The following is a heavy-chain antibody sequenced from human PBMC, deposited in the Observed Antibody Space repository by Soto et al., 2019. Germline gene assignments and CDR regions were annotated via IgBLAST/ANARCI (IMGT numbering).Heavy chain of an antibody. J-gene: IGHJ5*01. CDR3: ARIPRNRRGYPFDS. D-gene: IGHD5-12*01. Sequence: GGSLRLSCAGSGFIFGDYAVSWFRQNPGKGLECVGFIRSEAYGGTADYAESVKGRFTISRDDSESVAYLQMNSLKIDDTGVYYCARIPRNRRGYPFDSWGQGTLVTVSS. V-gene: IGHV3-49*03. CDR2: IRSEAYGGTA. CDR1: GFIFGDYA.